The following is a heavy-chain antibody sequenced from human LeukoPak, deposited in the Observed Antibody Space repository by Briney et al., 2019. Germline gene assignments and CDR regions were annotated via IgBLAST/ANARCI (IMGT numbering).Heavy chain of an antibody. CDR2: IYYSGST. Sequence: PSQTLSLTCTVSGGSISSGSYYWSWIRQPPGKGLEWIGSIYYSGSTYYNPSLKSRVTISVDTSKNQFSLKLSSVTAADTAVYHCARPGGYYDSSGFSYWGQGTLVTVSS. CDR1: GGSISSGSYY. CDR3: ARPGGYYDSSGFSY. V-gene: IGHV4-39*01. D-gene: IGHD3-22*01. J-gene: IGHJ4*02.